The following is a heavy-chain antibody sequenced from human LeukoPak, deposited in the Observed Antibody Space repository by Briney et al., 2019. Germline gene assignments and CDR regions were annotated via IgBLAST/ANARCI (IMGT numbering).Heavy chain of an antibody. Sequence: PSETLSLTCAVYGGSFSGYYWSWIRQPPGKGLEWIGEINHSGSTNYNPSLKSRVTISVDTSKNQFSLKLSSVTAADTAVYYCARSTPDFWTGYYTTGMDVWGQGTTVTVSS. J-gene: IGHJ6*02. CDR2: INHSGST. CDR3: ARSTPDFWTGYYTTGMDV. D-gene: IGHD3/OR15-3a*01. CDR1: GGSFSGYY. V-gene: IGHV4-34*01.